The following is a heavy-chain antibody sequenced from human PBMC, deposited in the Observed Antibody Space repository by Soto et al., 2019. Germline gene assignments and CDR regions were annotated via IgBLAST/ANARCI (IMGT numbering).Heavy chain of an antibody. CDR1: GFTFSSYA. V-gene: IGHV3-64D*08. J-gene: IGHJ5*02. CDR3: VKGTPPVGFGESAGFDP. CDR2: ISSNGGST. D-gene: IGHD3-10*01. Sequence: GGSLRLSCSASGFTFSSYAMHWVRQAPGKGLEYVSAISSNGGSTYYADSVKGRFTISRDNSKNTLYLQMSSLRAEDTAVYYCVKGTPPVGFGESAGFDPWGQGTLVTVSS.